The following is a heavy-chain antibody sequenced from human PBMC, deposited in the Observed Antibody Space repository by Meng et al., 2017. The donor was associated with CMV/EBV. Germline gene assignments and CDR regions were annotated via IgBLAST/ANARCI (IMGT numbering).Heavy chain of an antibody. V-gene: IGHV4-39*01. CDR3: ARRDDFWSGYLT. Sequence: SETLSLTCTVSGVSISSSSYYWGWIRQPPGKGLEWIGSIYYSGSTYYNPSLKSRVTISVDTSKNQFSLKLSSVTAADTAVYYCARRDDFWSGYLTWGQGTLVTVSS. CDR2: IYYSGST. J-gene: IGHJ5*02. CDR1: GVSISSSSYY. D-gene: IGHD3-3*01.